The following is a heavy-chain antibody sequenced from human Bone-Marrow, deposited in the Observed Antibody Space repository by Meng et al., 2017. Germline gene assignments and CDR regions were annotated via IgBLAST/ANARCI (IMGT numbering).Heavy chain of an antibody. D-gene: IGHD3-16*01. Sequence: SETLSLTCTVSGCSISSYYWSWIRQPPGKGLEWIGYIYYSGSTNYNPSLKSRVTISVDTSKNQFSLKLSSVTAADTAVYYCARDASGGDDAFDIWGQGTMVTVSS. CDR3: ARDASGGDDAFDI. CDR2: IYYSGST. J-gene: IGHJ3*02. V-gene: IGHV4-59*01. CDR1: GCSISSYY.